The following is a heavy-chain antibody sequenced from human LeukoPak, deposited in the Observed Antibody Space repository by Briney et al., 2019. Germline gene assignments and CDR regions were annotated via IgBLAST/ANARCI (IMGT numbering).Heavy chain of an antibody. CDR3: ARASGFYGVGYYGMDV. D-gene: IGHD4-17*01. V-gene: IGHV4-59*01. CDR1: GGSISSYY. J-gene: IGHJ6*02. Sequence: SETLSLTCTVSGGSISSYYWSWIRQPPGKGLGWIGYIYYGGSTNYNPSLKSRVTISVDTSKNQFSLKLSSVTAADTAVYYCARASGFYGVGYYGMDVWGQGTTVTVSS. CDR2: IYYGGST.